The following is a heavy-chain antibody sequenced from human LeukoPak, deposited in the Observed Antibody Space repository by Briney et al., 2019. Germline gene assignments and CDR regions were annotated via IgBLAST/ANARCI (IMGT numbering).Heavy chain of an antibody. CDR2: IFHSGST. Sequence: PSQTLSLTCAVSGGSISSGYYWGWIRQPPGKGLEWIGSIFHSGSTYYNPSLKSRVNMSVDTSKNQISLKLSSVTAADTAVYYCARASGSYGSGSYYYYGMDVWGKGTTVTVSS. CDR3: ARASGSYGSGSYYYYGMDV. CDR1: GGSISSGYY. J-gene: IGHJ6*04. V-gene: IGHV4-38-2*01. D-gene: IGHD3-10*01.